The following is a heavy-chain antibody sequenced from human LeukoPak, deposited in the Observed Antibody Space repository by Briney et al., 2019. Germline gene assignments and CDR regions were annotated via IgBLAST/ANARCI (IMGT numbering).Heavy chain of an antibody. CDR3: ARGRGYSYGAHFDY. D-gene: IGHD5-18*01. CDR2: ISSSSSTI. J-gene: IGHJ4*02. V-gene: IGHV3-48*01. Sequence: GGSLRLSCAASGFTFSSYSMNWVRQAPGKGLEWVSYISSSSSTIYYADSVKGRFTISRDNAKSSLYLQMNSLRAEDTAVYYCARGRGYSYGAHFDYWGQGTLVTVSS. CDR1: GFTFSSYS.